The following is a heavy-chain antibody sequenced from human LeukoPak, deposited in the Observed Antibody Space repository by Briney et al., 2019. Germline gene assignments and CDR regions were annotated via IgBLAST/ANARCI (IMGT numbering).Heavy chain of an antibody. CDR2: INPNSGGT. Sequence: ASVKVSCKASGYTFTGYYMHWVRQAPGQGLEWMGWINPNSGGTNYAQKFQGRVTMTRDTSISTAYMELSRLRSDDTAVYYCARAGGIAAAVPSDYWSQGTLVTVSS. V-gene: IGHV1-2*02. D-gene: IGHD6-13*01. J-gene: IGHJ4*02. CDR3: ARAGGIAAAVPSDY. CDR1: GYTFTGYY.